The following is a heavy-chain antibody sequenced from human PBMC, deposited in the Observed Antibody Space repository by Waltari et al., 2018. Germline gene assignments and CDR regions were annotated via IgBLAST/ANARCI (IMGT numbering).Heavy chain of an antibody. CDR2: INDGGGST. CDR3: AKETLRWFDY. CDR1: GITFSAYA. J-gene: IGHJ4*02. D-gene: IGHD5-12*01. Sequence: EVQLLESGGGLVQPGGSLRLSCAVSGITFSAYAMSWVRQAPGKGLAWVSGINDGGGSTYYADSVKGRFTISRDNSRKMLFLQMSGLRAEDTAIYYCAKETLRWFDYWGQGTLVAVSS. V-gene: IGHV3-23*01.